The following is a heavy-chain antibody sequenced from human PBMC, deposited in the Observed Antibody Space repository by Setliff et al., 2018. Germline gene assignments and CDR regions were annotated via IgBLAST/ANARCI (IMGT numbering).Heavy chain of an antibody. D-gene: IGHD3-22*01. CDR2: ISSSSSTT. CDR3: AKEYYSDSSGYYQGPAAFDI. CDR1: GFTFSSYA. Sequence: PGGSLRLSCAASGFTFSSYAMNWVRQAPGKGLEWVSYISSSSSTTYYADSVKGRFTISRDNAKNSLYLQMNSLRAEDTAVYYCAKEYYSDSSGYYQGPAAFDIRGQGTVVTVSS. J-gene: IGHJ3*02. V-gene: IGHV3-48*01.